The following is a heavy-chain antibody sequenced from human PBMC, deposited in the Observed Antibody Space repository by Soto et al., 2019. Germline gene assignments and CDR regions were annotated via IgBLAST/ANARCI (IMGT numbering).Heavy chain of an antibody. D-gene: IGHD5-12*01. CDR2: IIPIFGTA. CDR3: AREDTDGYNRNFDY. V-gene: IGHV1-69*13. CDR1: GGTFSSYA. Sequence: GASVKVSCKASGGTFSSYAISWVRQAPGQGLEWMGGIIPIFGTANDAQKFQGRVTMTADESTSTAYMELSSLRSEDTAVYYCAREDTDGYNRNFDYWGQGTLVTVSS. J-gene: IGHJ4*02.